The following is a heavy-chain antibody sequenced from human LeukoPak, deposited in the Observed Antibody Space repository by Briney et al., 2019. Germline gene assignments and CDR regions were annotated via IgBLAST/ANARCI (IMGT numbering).Heavy chain of an antibody. CDR2: IDYSGTT. CDR1: GYSISSGYY. Sequence: SETLSLTCTVSGYSISSGYYWAWIRQPPGKGLEWIATIDYSGTTYYNPSLKSRVTMSVDTSKNQFSLKLTSVTAADMAVYYCARRHNIVVVVAATPGWFDPWGQGTLVTVSS. J-gene: IGHJ5*02. V-gene: IGHV4-38-2*02. D-gene: IGHD2-15*01. CDR3: ARRHNIVVVVAATPGWFDP.